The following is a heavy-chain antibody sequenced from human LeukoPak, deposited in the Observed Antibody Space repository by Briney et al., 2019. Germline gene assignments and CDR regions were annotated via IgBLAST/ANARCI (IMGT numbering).Heavy chain of an antibody. CDR2: IIPVRGVT. Sequence: GSSVKVSRKVSGGTFTAYVLNWVRQAPGQGLEWMGRIIPVRGVTNYAQSLQDRVTITADRFTSTAYMELSSLRYEDTAVYYCARVRVRAIAATGDAFDIWGQGTLVTVSS. CDR1: GGTFTAYV. CDR3: ARVRVRAIAATGDAFDI. J-gene: IGHJ3*02. V-gene: IGHV1-69*04. D-gene: IGHD6-13*01.